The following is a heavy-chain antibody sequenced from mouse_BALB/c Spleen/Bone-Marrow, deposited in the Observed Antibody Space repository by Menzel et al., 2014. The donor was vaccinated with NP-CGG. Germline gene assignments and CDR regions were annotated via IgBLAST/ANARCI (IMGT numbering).Heavy chain of an antibody. CDR1: GFTFSGYG. CDR2: ISGSGSST. D-gene: IGHD3-3*01. Sequence: EVKLVESGGGLVQPGGSLKLSCAVSGFTFSGYGMSWVRQTPDKGLELVATISGSGSSTYYPDSVKGRFTISRDNARNTLYLQMSSLKSEDTAMYYCARGRDWFDYWGQGTTLTVSS. CDR3: ARGRDWFDY. V-gene: IGHV5-6-3*01. J-gene: IGHJ2*01.